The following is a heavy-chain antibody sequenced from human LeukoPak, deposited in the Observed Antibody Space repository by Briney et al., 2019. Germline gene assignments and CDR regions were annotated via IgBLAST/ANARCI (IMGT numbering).Heavy chain of an antibody. Sequence: SETLSLTCTVSGGSISSGDYYWSWIRQPPGKGLEWLGYIYYSGSTYYNPSLKSRVTISVDTSKNQFSLKLSSVTAADTAIYYCARETAAAGSFIAINDYWGQGTLVTVSS. CDR1: GGSISSGDYY. V-gene: IGHV4-30-4*08. CDR3: ARETAAAGSFIAINDY. CDR2: IYYSGST. D-gene: IGHD6-13*01. J-gene: IGHJ4*02.